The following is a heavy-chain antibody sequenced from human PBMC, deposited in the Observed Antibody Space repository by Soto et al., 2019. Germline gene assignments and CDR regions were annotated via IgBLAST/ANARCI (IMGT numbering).Heavy chain of an antibody. CDR3: GTVCYSKGGYYDSSGYPC. CDR2: IIPIFGTA. CDR1: GGTFSSYA. J-gene: IGHJ4*02. Sequence: ASVKVSCKASGGTFSSYAISWVRQAPGQGLEWMGGIIPIFGTANYAQKFQGRVTITADESTSTAYMELSSLRSEDTAVYYCGTVCYSKGGYYDSSGYPCWGQGTLVTVSS. D-gene: IGHD3-22*01. V-gene: IGHV1-69*13.